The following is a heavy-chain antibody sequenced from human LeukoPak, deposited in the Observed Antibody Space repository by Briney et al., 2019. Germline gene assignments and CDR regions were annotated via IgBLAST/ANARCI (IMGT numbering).Heavy chain of an antibody. J-gene: IGHJ4*02. D-gene: IGHD5-18*01. V-gene: IGHV3-23*01. CDR2: ISDNGVST. CDR3: ARDTVDTAMVSIVDY. CDR1: GFTFSSFA. Sequence: GGSLRLSCAASGFTFSSFAMSWVRQAPGRGLEWVSAISDNGVSTFYSDSVKGRFTISRDNAKNSLYLQMNSLRAEDTAVYYCARDTVDTAMVSIVDYWGQGTLVTVSS.